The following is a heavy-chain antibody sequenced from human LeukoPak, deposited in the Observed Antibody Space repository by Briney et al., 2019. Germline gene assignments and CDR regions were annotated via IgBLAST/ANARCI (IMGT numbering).Heavy chain of an antibody. J-gene: IGHJ4*02. V-gene: IGHV3-23*01. CDR3: ARGIAGYCSSTSCYRGVTD. D-gene: IGHD2-2*02. Sequence: GGSLRLSCAASGFTFSSSAMSWVRQAPGKGLEWVSAISNNGGYTYYADSVQGRFTISRDNSKSTLCLQMNSLRAEDTAVYYCARGIAGYCSSTSCYRGVTDWGQGTLVTVSS. CDR1: GFTFSSSA. CDR2: ISNNGGYT.